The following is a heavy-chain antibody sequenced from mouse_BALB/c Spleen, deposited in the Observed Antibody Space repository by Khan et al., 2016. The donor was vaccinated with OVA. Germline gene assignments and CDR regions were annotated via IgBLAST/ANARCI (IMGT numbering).Heavy chain of an antibody. D-gene: IGHD2-1*01. CDR1: GYTFTNYW. CDR3: TRNGFGNYESWDY. V-gene: IGHV1-5*01. J-gene: IGHJ2*01. CDR2: IYPGNSDT. Sequence: VQLKQSGTVLARPGASVKMSCKGSGYTFTNYWMHWVKQRPGQGLEWIGVIYPGNSDTNYNQKFKGKAKLTAVTSTSTAYMELNSLTNEDSAVDYCTRNGFGNYESWDYWGQGTTLTVSS.